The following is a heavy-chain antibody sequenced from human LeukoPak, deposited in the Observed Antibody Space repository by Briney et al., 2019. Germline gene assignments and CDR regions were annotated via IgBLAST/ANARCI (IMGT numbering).Heavy chain of an antibody. CDR3: ARDQAGGMIDL. J-gene: IGHJ5*02. V-gene: IGHV4-34*01. CDR2: INHSGST. Sequence: PSETLSLTCAVYGGSFSGYYWSWIRQPPGKGLEWIGEINHSGSTNYNPSLKSRVTISVDTSKCQFSLKLSSVTAADTAVYYCARDQAGGMIDLWGQGTLVTVSS. CDR1: GGSFSGYY. D-gene: IGHD4-23*01.